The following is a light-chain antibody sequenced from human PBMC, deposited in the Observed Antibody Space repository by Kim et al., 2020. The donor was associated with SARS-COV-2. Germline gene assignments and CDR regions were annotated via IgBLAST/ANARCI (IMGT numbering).Light chain of an antibody. J-gene: IGKJ1*01. CDR1: QSVSRY. CDR3: QLRSNWPPWT. Sequence: EIVLTQSPATLSLSPGERVTLSCRASQSVSRYLAWYQQKPGQAPRLLIYSASNRATGIPARFSGSGSGTDFTLTISSLEPEDFAVYYCQLRSNWPPWTFGQGTKVDIK. CDR2: SAS. V-gene: IGKV3-11*01.